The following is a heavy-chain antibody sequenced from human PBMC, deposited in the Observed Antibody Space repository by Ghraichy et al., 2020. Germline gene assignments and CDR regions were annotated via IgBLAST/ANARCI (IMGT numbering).Heavy chain of an antibody. D-gene: IGHD2-8*02. CDR1: GLTFSKAW. CDR3: ATDCTGGGGCSGN. V-gene: IGHV3-15*07. CDR2: IERVTEGGTT. Sequence: GEALNISWAASGLTFSKAWLNWVRQAPGMGLEWVGRIERVTEGGTTDYAAPVKGRFTISRDDSKNTLYLQMNSLKIEDTVVYYCATDCTGGGGCSGNWRQGTQVTVSS. J-gene: IGHJ4*02.